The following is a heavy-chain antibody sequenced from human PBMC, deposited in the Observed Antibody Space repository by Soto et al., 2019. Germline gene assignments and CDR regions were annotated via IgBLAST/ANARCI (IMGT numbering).Heavy chain of an antibody. CDR1: GFTFSDYY. CDR2: ISSGGSNI. V-gene: IGHV3-11*01. J-gene: IGHJ6*03. Sequence: QVQLVESGGGVVKPGGSLRLSCAASGFTFSDYYMRWIRQAPGKGLEWVSYISSGGSNIYYTDSVKGRFTISRDNADNSPYLQMNTLRAGDTDVYYCAREPRYCSGGSCCSAGADHCYYYMDVWGKGTTVTVSS. CDR3: AREPRYCSGGSCCSAGADHCYYYMDV. D-gene: IGHD2-15*01.